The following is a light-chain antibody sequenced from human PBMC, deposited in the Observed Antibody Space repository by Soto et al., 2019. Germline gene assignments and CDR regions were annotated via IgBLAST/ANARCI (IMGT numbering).Light chain of an antibody. V-gene: IGKV3-15*01. CDR1: QSINRH. CDR3: QKYNNWPIT. J-gene: IGKJ5*01. Sequence: EIVLTQSPATLSLSPGERATLSCRASQSINRHLAWYRQKPGQAPRLLIYGASTRATGIPARFSGSGSGTEFTLTISSLQSEDFAVYYCQKYNNWPITFGQGTRLDIK. CDR2: GAS.